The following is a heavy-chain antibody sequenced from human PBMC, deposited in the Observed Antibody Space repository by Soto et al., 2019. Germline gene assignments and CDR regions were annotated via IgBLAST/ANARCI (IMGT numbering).Heavy chain of an antibody. CDR3: ARSRGGYFDY. D-gene: IGHD3-10*01. J-gene: IGHJ4*02. Sequence: QVQLQESGPGLVKPSETLSLTCTVSGGSISSYYWRWIRQPPGKGLEWIGYIYYSGSTNYNPSLKSRVTISLDTSKNQFSLKLSSVTAADTAVYYCARSRGGYFDYWGQGTLVTVSS. CDR1: GGSISSYY. V-gene: IGHV4-59*01. CDR2: IYYSGST.